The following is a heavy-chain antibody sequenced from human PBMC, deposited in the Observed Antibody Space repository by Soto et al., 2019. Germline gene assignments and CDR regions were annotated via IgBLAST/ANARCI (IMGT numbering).Heavy chain of an antibody. D-gene: IGHD6-19*01. CDR1: GFSFSTSA. J-gene: IGHJ4*02. Sequence: QEQLVESGGGVVQPGRSLRLSCAGSGFSFSTSAMHWVRQPPGKGLEWVSVMAYDGSKKYYADSVKGRFTISRYISQNTLFLQMTSLKLDDTAVYFCVSDGDDSGWSGPAYWGQGTLVSVSS. CDR3: VSDGDDSGWSGPAY. CDR2: MAYDGSKK. V-gene: IGHV3-30-3*01.